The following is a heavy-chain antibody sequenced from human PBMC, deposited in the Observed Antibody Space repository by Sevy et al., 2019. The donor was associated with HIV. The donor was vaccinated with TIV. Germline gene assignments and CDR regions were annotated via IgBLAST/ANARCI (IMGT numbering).Heavy chain of an antibody. CDR1: GFPVSSNY. Sequence: GGSLRLSCAASGFPVSSNYMSWVRQAPGKGLEWVSVMYSDGSTYHADSVKGRFTISRDNCKNTLYLQMNSLRVEDTGVYYCARGKSGYGYGLDYWGQGTLVTVSS. CDR2: MYSDGST. D-gene: IGHD5-18*01. V-gene: IGHV3-66*01. CDR3: ARGKSGYGYGLDY. J-gene: IGHJ4*02.